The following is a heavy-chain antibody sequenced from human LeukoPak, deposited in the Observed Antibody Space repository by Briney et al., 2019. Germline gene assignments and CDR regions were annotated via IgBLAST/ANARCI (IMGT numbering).Heavy chain of an antibody. J-gene: IGHJ5*02. V-gene: IGHV1-18*01. CDR1: GYTFTSYG. CDR3: ARSHDYGDTNWFDP. Sequence: ASVKVSCKASGYTFTSYGISWVRQAPEQGLEWLGWISAYNGNTNYAQKLQGRVTMTTDTSTSTAYMELRSLRSDDTAVYYCARSHDYGDTNWFDPWGQGTLVTVSS. CDR2: ISAYNGNT. D-gene: IGHD4-17*01.